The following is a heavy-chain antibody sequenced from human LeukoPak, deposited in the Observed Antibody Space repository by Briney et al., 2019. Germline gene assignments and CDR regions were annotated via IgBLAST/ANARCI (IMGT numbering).Heavy chain of an antibody. J-gene: IGHJ4*02. D-gene: IGHD6-13*01. CDR3: ASYSGTWPNHYFDS. Sequence: PSETLSLTCTVSGGSISSYYWSWIRQPPGKGLEWIGYIFYSGSTNYNPSLKSRVTISVDTSKNQFSLKLSSVTAADTAVYYCASYSGTWPNHYFDSWGQGTLVTVSS. V-gene: IGHV4-59*08. CDR2: IFYSGST. CDR1: GGSISSYY.